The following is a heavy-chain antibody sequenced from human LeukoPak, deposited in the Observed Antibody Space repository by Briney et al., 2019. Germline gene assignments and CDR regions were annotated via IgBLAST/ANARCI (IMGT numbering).Heavy chain of an antibody. CDR2: ISSSSSTI. Sequence: GGSLRLSCAASGFTFSSYSMNWVRQVPGKGLEWVSYISSSSSTINYADSVKGRFTISRDNAKNSLYLQMNSLRAEDTAVYYCASERGWFGEFDYWGQGTLVTVSS. D-gene: IGHD3-10*01. V-gene: IGHV3-48*01. J-gene: IGHJ4*02. CDR1: GFTFSSYS. CDR3: ASERGWFGEFDY.